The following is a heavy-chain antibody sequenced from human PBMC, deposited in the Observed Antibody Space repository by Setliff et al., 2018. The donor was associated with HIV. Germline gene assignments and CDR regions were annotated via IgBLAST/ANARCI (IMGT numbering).Heavy chain of an antibody. CDR2: INPKSGAT. CDR1: EYRFIGYY. CDR3: ARDFRSIRGGYVDYFDY. Sequence: GASVMVSCKASEYRFIGYYIHWVRQAPGQGPEWMGWINPKSGATTYAQKFQGRVTMTRDTSISTAYMELSRLRADDTAVYYCARDFRSIRGGYVDYFDYWGQGTLVTVSS. J-gene: IGHJ4*02. D-gene: IGHD6-25*01. V-gene: IGHV1-2*02.